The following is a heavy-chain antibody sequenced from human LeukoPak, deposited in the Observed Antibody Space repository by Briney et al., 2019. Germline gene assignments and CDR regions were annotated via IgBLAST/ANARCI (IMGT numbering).Heavy chain of an antibody. Sequence: ASVKVSCKASGYTFTSYGISWVRQAPGQGLEWMGWISAYNGNTNYAQKLQGRVPMTTDTSTSTAYMELRSLRSDDTAVYYCARMEDYVWGSYRTSFSFDYWGQGTLVTVSS. CDR2: ISAYNGNT. CDR3: ARMEDYVWGSYRTSFSFDY. V-gene: IGHV1-18*01. D-gene: IGHD3-16*02. J-gene: IGHJ4*02. CDR1: GYTFTSYG.